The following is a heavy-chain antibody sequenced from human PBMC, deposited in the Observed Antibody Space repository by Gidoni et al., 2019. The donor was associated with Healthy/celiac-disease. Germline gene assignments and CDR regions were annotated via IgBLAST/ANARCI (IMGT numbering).Heavy chain of an antibody. D-gene: IGHD4-4*01. CDR3: ARDPAAVTTNYYYGMDV. CDR1: GFTFSSYW. J-gene: IGHJ6*02. V-gene: IGHV3-7*01. CDR2: IKQDGSEK. Sequence: EVQLVESGGGLVQPGGSLRLSCAASGFTFSSYWMSWVRQAPGKGLEWVANIKQDGSEKYYVDSVKGRFTISRDNAKNSLYLHMNSLRAEDTAVYYCARDPAAVTTNYYYGMDVWGQGTTVTVSS.